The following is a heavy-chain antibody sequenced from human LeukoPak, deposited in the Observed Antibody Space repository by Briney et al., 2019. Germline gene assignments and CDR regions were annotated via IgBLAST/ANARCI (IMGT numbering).Heavy chain of an antibody. CDR2: ISSSSSTI. J-gene: IGHJ4*02. D-gene: IGHD3-22*01. CDR1: GFTFNTYG. Sequence: PGGSLRLSCAASGFTFNTYGMNWVRQAPGKGLEWVSYISSSSSTIYYADSVKGRFTISRDNAKNSLYLQMNSLRAEDTAVYYCARATSYYYDSSVPHFDYWGQGTLVTVSS. V-gene: IGHV3-48*01. CDR3: ARATSYYYDSSVPHFDY.